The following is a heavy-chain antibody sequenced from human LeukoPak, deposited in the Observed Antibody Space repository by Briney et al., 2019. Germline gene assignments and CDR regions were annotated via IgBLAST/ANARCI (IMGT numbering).Heavy chain of an antibody. D-gene: IGHD2/OR15-2a*01. CDR2: ISAEDDST. V-gene: IGHV3-23*01. Sequence: GGSLRLSCVVSGFTFTSYAMSWVRQAPGKGLEWVSYISAEDDSTHYAGSVKGRFTISRDKSKNTLYLQMNSLRAEDTAVYYCARSHYYNSNVPPDYWGQGTLVTVSS. CDR3: ARSHYYNSNVPPDY. J-gene: IGHJ4*02. CDR1: GFTFTSYA.